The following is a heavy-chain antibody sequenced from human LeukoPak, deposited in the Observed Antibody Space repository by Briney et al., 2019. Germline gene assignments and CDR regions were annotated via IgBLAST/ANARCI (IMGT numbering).Heavy chain of an antibody. V-gene: IGHV5-51*01. CDR2: IYPGDSDT. CDR3: ARLAAAREENAFDI. J-gene: IGHJ3*02. CDR1: GYRFTTYW. D-gene: IGHD6-13*01. Sequence: GESLKISCKGSGYRFTTYWIGWVRQMTGKGLEWMGIIYPGDSDTRYSPSFQGQVTISTDQSISTAYLQWSSLKASDTAMYYCARLAAAREENAFDIWGQGTMVTVSS.